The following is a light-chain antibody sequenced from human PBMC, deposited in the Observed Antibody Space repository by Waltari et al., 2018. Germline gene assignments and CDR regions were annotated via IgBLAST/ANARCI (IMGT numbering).Light chain of an antibody. V-gene: IGKV3-11*01. CDR2: DAS. J-gene: IGKJ3*01. CDR3: QQRSNWPLT. CDR1: QSVSSY. Sequence: EIVLTQSPATLSLSPGERATLSCKASQSVSSYLAWYQQKPGQAPRLLISDASNRATGIPARFSGSGSGTDFTLTISSLEPEDFAVYSCQQRSNWPLTFGLGTKVDIK.